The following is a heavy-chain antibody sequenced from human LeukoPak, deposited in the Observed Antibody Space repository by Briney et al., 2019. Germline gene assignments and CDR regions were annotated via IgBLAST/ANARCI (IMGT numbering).Heavy chain of an antibody. D-gene: IGHD7-27*01. CDR2: IKSRSDGGTT. V-gene: IGHV3-15*01. CDR1: GFTYITAW. CDR3: TTGYWGSFSY. Sequence: GGSLRLSCAASGFTYITAWMYSGRQAPGKGLEWVGRIKSRSDGGTTDYVAPVKGRFTISRDDSKHTLYLQVNSLNTEDTAVYYSTTGYWGSFSYWGQGTLVTVSS. J-gene: IGHJ4*02.